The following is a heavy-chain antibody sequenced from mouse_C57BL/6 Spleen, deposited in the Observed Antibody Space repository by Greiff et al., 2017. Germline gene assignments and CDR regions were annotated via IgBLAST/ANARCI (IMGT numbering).Heavy chain of an antibody. V-gene: IGHV5-4*01. CDR3: ARDFLLLRLAY. CDR1: GFTFSSYA. Sequence: EVMLVESGGGLVKPGGSLKLSCAASGFTFSSYAMSWVRQTPEKRLEWVATISDGGSYTYYPDNVKGRFTISRDNAKNNLYLQMSHLKSEDTAMYYCARDFLLLRLAYWGQGTLVTVSA. J-gene: IGHJ3*01. D-gene: IGHD2-10*01. CDR2: ISDGGSYT.